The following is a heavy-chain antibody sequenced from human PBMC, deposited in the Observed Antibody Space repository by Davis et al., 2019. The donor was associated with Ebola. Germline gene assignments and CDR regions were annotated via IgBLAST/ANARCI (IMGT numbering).Heavy chain of an antibody. CDR2: IYESGTT. D-gene: IGHD3-22*01. CDR1: GGSINSYY. V-gene: IGHV4-59*08. CDR3: ARTMIVVAGMDV. J-gene: IGHJ6*02. Sequence: SETLSLTCTVSGGSINSYYWSWIRQPPGKGLEWIGYIYESGTTNYSPSLKSRVTISLDRSKNQFSLKLSSVTAADTAVYYCARTMIVVAGMDVWGQGTTVTVSS.